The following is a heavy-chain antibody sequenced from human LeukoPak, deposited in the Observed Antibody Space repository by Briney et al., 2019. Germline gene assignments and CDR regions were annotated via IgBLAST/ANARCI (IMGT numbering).Heavy chain of an antibody. Sequence: ASVKVSCKASGLTFAGYNVHWVRQAPGQGLEWMGWINPNSGGTNYAQKFQGRVTMTRDTSISTAYMELSRLRSDDTAVYYCARDRTGSGSYRFDYWGQGTLVTVSS. CDR3: ARDRTGSGSYRFDY. V-gene: IGHV1-2*02. CDR2: INPNSGGT. J-gene: IGHJ4*02. CDR1: GLTFAGYN. D-gene: IGHD3-10*01.